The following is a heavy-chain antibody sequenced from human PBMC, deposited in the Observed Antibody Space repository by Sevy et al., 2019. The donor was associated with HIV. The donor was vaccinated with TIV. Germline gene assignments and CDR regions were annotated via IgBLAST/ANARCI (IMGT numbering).Heavy chain of an antibody. V-gene: IGHV3-11*01. CDR1: GFTFSDYY. D-gene: IGHD2-8*01. J-gene: IGHJ4*02. Sequence: GGSLRLSCAASGFTFSDYYMSWIRQAPGKGLEWVSYISTSGSTIYYSDSVKGRFTISRDNAKNSLYLHMNSLRAEDTAVNYCARGAGYCTNGVCPYIDYWGQGTLVTVSS. CDR3: ARGAGYCTNGVCPYIDY. CDR2: ISTSGSTI.